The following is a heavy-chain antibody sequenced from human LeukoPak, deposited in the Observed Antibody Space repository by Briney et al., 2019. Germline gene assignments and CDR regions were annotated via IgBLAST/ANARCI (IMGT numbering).Heavy chain of an antibody. CDR3: ARHARYCSSTSCWPHAFDI. V-gene: IGHV5-51*01. Sequence: GESLKISCKGSGYSFTTYWIVWVRQMPGKGPEWMGVIYPGDSDTRYSPSFQGHVTISADKSISTAYLQWSSLKASDTAMYYCARHARYCSSTSCWPHAFDIWGQGTMVTVSS. J-gene: IGHJ3*02. CDR2: IYPGDSDT. D-gene: IGHD2-2*01. CDR1: GYSFTTYW.